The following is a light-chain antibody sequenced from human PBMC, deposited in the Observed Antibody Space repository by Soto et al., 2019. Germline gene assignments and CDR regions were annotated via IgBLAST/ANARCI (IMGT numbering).Light chain of an antibody. J-gene: IGKJ5*01. V-gene: IGKV3-20*01. CDR1: QSVRSNY. CDR3: QQYGTSPPIT. CDR2: GAS. Sequence: ETVLTQSPGTLSLSPGERATLSCRASQSVRSNYLAWYQQKPGQAPRLLIYGASIRATGIPDRFSGSGSGTDFTLTISRLEPEDFAVYYCQQYGTSPPITFGQGTRLEIK.